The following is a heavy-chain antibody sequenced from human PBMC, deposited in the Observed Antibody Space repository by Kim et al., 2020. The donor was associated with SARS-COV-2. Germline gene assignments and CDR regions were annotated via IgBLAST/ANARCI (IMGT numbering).Heavy chain of an antibody. J-gene: IGHJ4*02. D-gene: IGHD3-22*01. CDR1: GGSISSGGYY. CDR3: ARASIYYYDSSGYFDY. CDR2: IYYSGST. Sequence: SETLSLNCTVSGGSISSGGYYWSWIRQHPGKGLEWIGYIYYSGSTYYNPSLKSRVTISVDTSKNQFSLKLSSVTAADTAVYYCARASIYYYDSSGYFDYWGQGTLVTVSS. V-gene: IGHV4-31*03.